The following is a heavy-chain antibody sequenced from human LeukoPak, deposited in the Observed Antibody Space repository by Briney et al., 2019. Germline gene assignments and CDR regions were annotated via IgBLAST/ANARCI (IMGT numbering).Heavy chain of an antibody. CDR2: ISGSGGST. CDR1: GFTFNSYA. CDR3: AKDGRTHGSGSKYFDY. V-gene: IGHV3-23*01. J-gene: IGHJ4*02. D-gene: IGHD3-10*01. Sequence: LPGGSLRLSCAASGFTFNSYAMSWVRQAPGKGLEWVSPISGSGGSTYYADSVKGRFTISRDNSKNTLYLQMNSLRAEDTAVYYCAKDGRTHGSGSKYFDYWGQGTLVTVSS.